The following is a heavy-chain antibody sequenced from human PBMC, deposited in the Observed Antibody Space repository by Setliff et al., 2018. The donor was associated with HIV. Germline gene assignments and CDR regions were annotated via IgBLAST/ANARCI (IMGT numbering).Heavy chain of an antibody. CDR2: IHYTGST. CDR1: GGSVSSVNYY. D-gene: IGHD3-10*01. J-gene: IGHJ6*03. Sequence: PSETLSLTCSVSGGSVSSVNYYWSWIRQPPGKGLEWIGYIHYTGSTTYNPSFKSRVTMSVDTPKNQFSLNLNSVTAADTAVYYCARTLSTMVKTDGYYDYYYMDVWGKGTTVTVSS. CDR3: ARTLSTMVKTDGYYDYYYMDV. V-gene: IGHV4-61*01.